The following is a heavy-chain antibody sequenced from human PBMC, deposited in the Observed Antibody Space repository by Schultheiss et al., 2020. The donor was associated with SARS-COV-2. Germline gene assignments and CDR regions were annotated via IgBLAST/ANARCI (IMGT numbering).Heavy chain of an antibody. CDR1: GGSFSGYY. CDR2: INHSGST. J-gene: IGHJ6*02. CDR3: ARVGSWLQFYYYGMDV. Sequence: SETLSLTCAVYGGSFSGYYWSWICQPPGKGLEWIGEINHSGSTNYNPSLKSRVTISVDTSKNQFSLKLSSVTAADTAVYYCARVGSWLQFYYYGMDVWGQGTTVTVSS. V-gene: IGHV4-34*01. D-gene: IGHD5-24*01.